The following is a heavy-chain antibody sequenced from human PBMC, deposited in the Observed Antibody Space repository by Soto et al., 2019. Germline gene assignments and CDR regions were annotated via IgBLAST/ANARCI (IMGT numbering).Heavy chain of an antibody. CDR3: AKFPESYEGC. J-gene: IGHJ4*02. V-gene: IGHV3-23*01. CDR1: GFTFSYDA. D-gene: IGHD3-10*01. CDR2: SSGTGGIT. Sequence: EVQLLESGGGLVQPGGSLRLSCAASGFTFSYDAMSWVRQAPGKGLECASASSGTGGITYYADSVKGRFTIPRDNSKYTLYLSMNSLRAEDTAVYYCAKFPESYEGCWGQRGLFTVSS.